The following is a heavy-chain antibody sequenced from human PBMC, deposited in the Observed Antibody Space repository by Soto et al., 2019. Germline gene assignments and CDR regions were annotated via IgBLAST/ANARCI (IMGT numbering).Heavy chain of an antibody. D-gene: IGHD3-10*01. CDR1: GFTFSSYA. Sequence: GGSLRLSCAASGFTFSSYAMHWVRQAPGKGLEWVAVISYDGSNKYYADSVKGRFTISRDNSKNTLYLQMNSLRAEDTAVYYCARDRAVVRGVFYYYYGMDVWGQGTTVTVSS. CDR3: ARDRAVVRGVFYYYYGMDV. V-gene: IGHV3-30-3*01. J-gene: IGHJ6*02. CDR2: ISYDGSNK.